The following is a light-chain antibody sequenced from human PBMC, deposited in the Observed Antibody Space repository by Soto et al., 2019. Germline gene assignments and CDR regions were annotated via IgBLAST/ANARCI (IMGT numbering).Light chain of an antibody. Sequence: EIVMTQSPATLSVSPWERATLSCRASQSVSSNLAWYQQKPGQAPRLLIYGASTRATGIPARFSGSGSGTEFTLTISSLQSEDFAVYYCQQYNNYPLTFGGGTKVEIK. J-gene: IGKJ4*01. V-gene: IGKV3-15*01. CDR3: QQYNNYPLT. CDR1: QSVSSN. CDR2: GAS.